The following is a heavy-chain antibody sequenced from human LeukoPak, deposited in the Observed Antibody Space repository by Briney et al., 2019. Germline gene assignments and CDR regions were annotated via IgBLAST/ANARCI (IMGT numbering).Heavy chain of an antibody. CDR2: IRSKAYGETA. CDR3: TRDRGAYNLYDY. V-gene: IGHV3-49*04. J-gene: IGHJ4*02. D-gene: IGHD1-1*01. CDR1: GFTFSKVW. Sequence: GGSLRLSCAASGFTFSKVWMNWVRQAPGKGLEWVGFIRSKAYGETADYAASVKGRFTISRDDSKAIAYLQMNSLKTEDTAVYHCTRDRGAYNLYDYWGQGTLVTVSS.